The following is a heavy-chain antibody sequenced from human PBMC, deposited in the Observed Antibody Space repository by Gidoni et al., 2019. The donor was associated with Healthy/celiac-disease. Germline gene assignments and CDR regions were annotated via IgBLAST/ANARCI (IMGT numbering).Heavy chain of an antibody. CDR3: AKAGYCSSTSCYLFDAFDI. Sequence: EVQLVESGGGLVQPGRSLRLSCAASGFTFDDYAIHWVRQAPGKGLEWVSGISWNSGSIGYADSVKGRFTISRDNAKNSLYLQMNSLRAEDTALYYCAKAGYCSSTSCYLFDAFDIWGQGTMVTVSS. CDR2: ISWNSGSI. D-gene: IGHD2-2*01. CDR1: GFTFDDYA. V-gene: IGHV3-9*01. J-gene: IGHJ3*02.